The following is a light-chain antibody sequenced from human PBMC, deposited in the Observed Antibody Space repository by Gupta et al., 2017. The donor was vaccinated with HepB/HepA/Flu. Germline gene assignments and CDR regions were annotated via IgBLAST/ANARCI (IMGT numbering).Light chain of an antibody. CDR2: EAS. V-gene: IGKV1-5*03. CDR3: QQYRSYSKT. Sequence: DIQMTQSPSTLSASVGDRVTITCRASQSISDWLAWYQQKPGQAPQLLIYEASSLERGDTPRFSGSGSGTEFTLTINNLQPDDFATYYCQQYRSYSKTFGQGTKVEIK. CDR1: QSISDW. J-gene: IGKJ1*01.